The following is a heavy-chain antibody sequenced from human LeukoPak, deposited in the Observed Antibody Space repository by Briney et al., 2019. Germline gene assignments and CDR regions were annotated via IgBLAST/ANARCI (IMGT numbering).Heavy chain of an antibody. CDR3: AKPISGGLAVTADWFHP. D-gene: IGHD6-19*01. CDR2: INANSGTT. Sequence: TGGSLRLSCAASGFAFSVYAMSWLRKSTGKGLEWVSTINANSGTTSYAASVRGRFTISRDNSKNTLYLQLNTLRADDTATYYCAKPISGGLAVTADWFHPWGQGTLVVVSS. V-gene: IGHV3-23*01. J-gene: IGHJ5*01. CDR1: GFAFSVYA.